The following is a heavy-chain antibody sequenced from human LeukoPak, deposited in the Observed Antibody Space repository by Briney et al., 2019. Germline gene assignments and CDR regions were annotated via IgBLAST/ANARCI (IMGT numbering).Heavy chain of an antibody. D-gene: IGHD2/OR15-2a*01. J-gene: IGHJ5*02. CDR1: GFTFRKYS. Sequence: PGGSLRLSCSASGFTFRKYSMHWVRQGPGKGLEYVSAISRNGHTYYADSVKGRFTISRDNSKSTLYLQMSSLRPEDTAVYYCVKDNREEDWFDPWGQGTLVTVSS. CDR3: VKDNREEDWFDP. V-gene: IGHV3-64D*09. CDR2: ISRNGHT.